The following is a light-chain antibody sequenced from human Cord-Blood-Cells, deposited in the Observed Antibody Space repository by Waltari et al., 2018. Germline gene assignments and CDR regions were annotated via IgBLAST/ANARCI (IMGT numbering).Light chain of an antibody. CDR3: QQYNNWPPLT. CDR2: GAS. Sequence: EIVKTQSPATLSVSPGERATLSCRASPSVSSNLAWYQQKPGQAPRLLIYGASTRATGIPARFSGSGSGTEFTLTISSLQSEDFAVYYCQQYNNWPPLTFGGGTKVEIK. V-gene: IGKV3-15*01. CDR1: PSVSSN. J-gene: IGKJ4*01.